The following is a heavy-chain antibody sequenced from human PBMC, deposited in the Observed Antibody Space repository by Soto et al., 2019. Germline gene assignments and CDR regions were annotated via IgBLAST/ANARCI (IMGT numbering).Heavy chain of an antibody. CDR3: ASGSGSYPKYNWFDP. Sequence: QLLEAGGGSVQPGGSLGLSCAASGFAFSNYAMTWVRQAPGKGLEWVSTISTSDGDTYYADSVKGRFTISRDNSMNTLYLQMNSLRAEDTAVYYCASGSGSYPKYNWFDPWGQGTLVTVSS. J-gene: IGHJ5*02. CDR2: ISTSDGDT. V-gene: IGHV3-23*01. CDR1: GFAFSNYA. D-gene: IGHD3-10*01.